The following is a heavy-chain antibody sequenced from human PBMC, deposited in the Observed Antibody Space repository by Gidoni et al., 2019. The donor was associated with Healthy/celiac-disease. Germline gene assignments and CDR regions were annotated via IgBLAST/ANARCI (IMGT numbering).Heavy chain of an antibody. CDR3: AREGDQQSFDY. D-gene: IGHD2-2*01. V-gene: IGHV3-33*01. Sequence: QVQLVESGGGVVQPGRSLRLSCAASGFTFSSYGMHWVRQAPGKGLEWVAVIWYDGSNKYYADSVKGRFTISRDNSKNTLYLQMNSLRAEDTAVYYCAREGDQQSFDYWGQGTLVTVSS. CDR1: GFTFSSYG. J-gene: IGHJ4*02. CDR2: IWYDGSNK.